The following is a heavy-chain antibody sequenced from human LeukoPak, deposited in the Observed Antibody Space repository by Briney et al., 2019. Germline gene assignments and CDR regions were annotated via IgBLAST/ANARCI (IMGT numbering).Heavy chain of an antibody. CDR1: GGSISSNH. J-gene: IGHJ3*01. CDR2: VRNSGST. CDR3: ARHRSLVTGTGVFDL. Sequence: KPLETLSLTCTVSGGSISSNHWGWIRQPPGKGLEWIGYVRNSGSTNYNASFKSRVTISVDTSKNQVSLQLSSVTAADTAVYYCARHRSLVTGTGVFDLWGQGTMVPVSS. V-gene: IGHV4-59*08. D-gene: IGHD6-19*01.